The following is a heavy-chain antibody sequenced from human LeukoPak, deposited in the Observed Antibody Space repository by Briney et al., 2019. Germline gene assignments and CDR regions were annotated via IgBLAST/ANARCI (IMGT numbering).Heavy chain of an antibody. CDR3: AKDRGSWFALFDS. D-gene: IGHD6-13*01. J-gene: IGHJ4*02. V-gene: IGHV3-53*01. CDR2: IYSGNT. Sequence: GGSLRLSCTVSGFTVSSNSMSWVRQAPGKGLEWVSFIYSGNTHYSDSVKGRFTISRDNSKNTLYLQMNSLRAEDTAVYYCAKDRGSWFALFDSWGQGTLVTAS. CDR1: GFTVSSNS.